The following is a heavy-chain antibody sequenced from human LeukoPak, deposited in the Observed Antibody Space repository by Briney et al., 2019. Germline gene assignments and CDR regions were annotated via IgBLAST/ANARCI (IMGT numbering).Heavy chain of an antibody. V-gene: IGHV1-8*01. D-gene: IGHD3-22*01. Sequence: XVXQATGQXLEWMGWMNPNSGNTGYAQKFQGRVTMTRNTSISTAYMELSSLRSEDTAVYYCARISTYYYDSWGQGTLVTVSS. J-gene: IGHJ4*02. CDR2: MNPNSGNT. CDR3: ARISTYYYDS.